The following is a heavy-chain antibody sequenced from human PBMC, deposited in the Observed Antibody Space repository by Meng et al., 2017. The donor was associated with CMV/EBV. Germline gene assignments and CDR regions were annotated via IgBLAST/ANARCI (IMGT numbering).Heavy chain of an antibody. CDR2: IRNDESDK. V-gene: IGHV3-30*02. CDR3: AKDDPVFHY. J-gene: IGHJ4*02. Sequence: VQLVESGGGVVQPWGSLRLSCAASGFTFSSYGMHWVRQAPGKGPEWVAFIRNDESDKYYGDSVKGRFTISRDTSKNTVDLQMNSLRTEDTVVYYCAKDDPVFHYWGQGTLVTVSS. CDR1: GFTFSSYG.